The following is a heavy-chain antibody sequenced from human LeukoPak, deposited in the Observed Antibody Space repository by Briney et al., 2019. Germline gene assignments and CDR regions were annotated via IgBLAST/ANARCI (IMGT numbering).Heavy chain of an antibody. J-gene: IGHJ4*02. CDR1: GFTFSSYA. V-gene: IGHV3-23*01. D-gene: IGHD5-24*01. CDR3: AKDRGSVDGYNYRRLSFDY. CDR2: ISGSGGST. Sequence: TGGSLRLSCAASGFTFSSYAMSWVRQVPGKGLEWVSAISGSGGSTDYADSVKGRFTISRDNSKNTLYLQMNSLRAEDTAVYYCAKDRGSVDGYNYRRLSFDYWGQGTLDTVSS.